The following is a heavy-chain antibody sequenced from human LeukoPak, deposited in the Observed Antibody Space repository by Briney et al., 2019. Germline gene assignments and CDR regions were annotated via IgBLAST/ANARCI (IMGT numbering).Heavy chain of an antibody. CDR1: GYTFTSYG. D-gene: IGHD5-18*01. CDR3: ARDREGYSYGYAYYYGMDV. Sequence: GASVKVSCTASGYTFTSYGISWVRQAPGQGLEWMGWISAYNGNTNYAQKLQGRVTMTTDTSTSTAYMELRSLRSDDTAVYYCARDREGYSYGYAYYYGMDVWGQGTTVTVSS. J-gene: IGHJ6*02. V-gene: IGHV1-18*01. CDR2: ISAYNGNT.